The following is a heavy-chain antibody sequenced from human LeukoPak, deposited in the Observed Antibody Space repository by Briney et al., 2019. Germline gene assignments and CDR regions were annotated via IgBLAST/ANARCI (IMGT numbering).Heavy chain of an antibody. V-gene: IGHV3-23*01. J-gene: IGHJ3*02. CDR3: AKGYYYGSGADAFDI. D-gene: IGHD3-10*01. CDR1: GFTFSSYA. Sequence: GGSLRLSCAASGFTFSSYAMSWVRQAPGKGLEWVSAISGSGGSTYYADSVKGRFTISRDNSRNTLYLQMNSLRAEDTAVYYCAKGYYYGSGADAFDIWGQGTMVTVSS. CDR2: ISGSGGST.